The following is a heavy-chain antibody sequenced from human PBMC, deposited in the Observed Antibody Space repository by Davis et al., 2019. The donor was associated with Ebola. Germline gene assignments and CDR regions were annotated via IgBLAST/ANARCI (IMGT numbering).Heavy chain of an antibody. CDR1: GFTFSDYY. CDR3: AAGYCSSTSCYLVGYYGMDV. CDR2: ISSSGSTI. V-gene: IGHV3-11*01. Sequence: GESLKISCAASGFTFSDYYMSWIRQAPGKGLEWVSYISSSGSTIYYADSVKGRFTISRDNAKNSLYLQMNSLRAEDTAVYYCAAGYCSSTSCYLVGYYGMDVWGQGTTVTVSS. D-gene: IGHD2-2*01. J-gene: IGHJ6*02.